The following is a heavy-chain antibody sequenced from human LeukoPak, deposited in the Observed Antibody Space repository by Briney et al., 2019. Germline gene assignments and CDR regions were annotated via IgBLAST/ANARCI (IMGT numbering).Heavy chain of an antibody. CDR3: ARVVLWFGESGRYYFDY. D-gene: IGHD3-10*01. CDR1: GGIFTSYA. V-gene: IGHV1-69*13. CDR2: IIPILGIV. J-gene: IGHJ4*02. Sequence: ASVKVSCKASGGIFTSYAFGWVRQAPGQGLEWMGRIIPILGIVNYAQKFQGRITITGDGSTNTVYMELSSLRSDDTAVYYCARVVLWFGESGRYYFDYWGQGTLVTVSS.